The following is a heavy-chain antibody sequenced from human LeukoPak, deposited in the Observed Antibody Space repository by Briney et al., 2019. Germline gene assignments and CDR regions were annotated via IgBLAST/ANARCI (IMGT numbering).Heavy chain of an antibody. V-gene: IGHV1-69*13. D-gene: IGHD3-22*01. Sequence: ASVKVSCKASGYTFTTYAISWVRQAPGRGLEWMGGIIPIFGTANYAQKFQGRVTITADESTSTAYMELSSLRSEDTAVYYCASHPVRGTYYYDSSGAKDAFDIWGQGTMVTVSS. CDR2: IIPIFGTA. CDR3: ASHPVRGTYYYDSSGAKDAFDI. CDR1: GYTFTTYA. J-gene: IGHJ3*02.